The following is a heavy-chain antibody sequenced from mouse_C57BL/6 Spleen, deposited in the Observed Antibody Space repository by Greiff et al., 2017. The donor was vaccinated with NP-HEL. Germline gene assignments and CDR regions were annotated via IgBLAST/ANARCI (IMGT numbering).Heavy chain of an antibody. CDR3: ASTRSDYSKEDYYAMGD. CDR1: GFSLTSYG. V-gene: IGHV2-2*01. D-gene: IGHD2-5*01. Sequence: QVQLQQSGPGLVQPSPSLSITCTVSGFSLTSYGVHWVRQSPGKGLEWLGVIWSGGSTDYNAAFISRLSISKDNSKSQVLFKRNSLQADDTAKYYCASTRSDYSKEDYYAMGDWGQGTSVTVSS. J-gene: IGHJ4*01. CDR2: IWSGGST.